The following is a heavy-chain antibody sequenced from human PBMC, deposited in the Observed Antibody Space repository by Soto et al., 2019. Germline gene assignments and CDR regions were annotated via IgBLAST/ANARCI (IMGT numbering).Heavy chain of an antibody. CDR2: IYWDDDK. V-gene: IGHV2-5*02. D-gene: IGHD3-22*01. Sequence: QITLKESGPTLVKPTQTLTLTCTFSGFSLSTSGVGVGWIRQPPGKALEWLALIYWDDDKRYSPSLKSRLTITKDTSKNQVVLTMTNMDPVDTAKYYCAHRDYYDSSGYYYGGYWGQGTLVTVSS. CDR3: AHRDYYDSSGYYYGGY. J-gene: IGHJ4*02. CDR1: GFSLSTSGVG.